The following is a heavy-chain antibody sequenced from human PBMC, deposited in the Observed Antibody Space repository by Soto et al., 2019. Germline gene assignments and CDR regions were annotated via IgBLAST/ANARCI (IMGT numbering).Heavy chain of an antibody. J-gene: IGHJ5*02. D-gene: IGHD2-15*01. Sequence: QVQLVQSGAGVKKPGSSVKVSCKASGGTFSSYAISWVRQAPGQGLEWMGGIIPIFGTANYAQKFQGRVTITADESTSTAYIELSSLRSEDTAVYYCARDLVVVVAATLGWFDPWGQGTLVTVSS. CDR2: IIPIFGTA. CDR1: GGTFSSYA. CDR3: ARDLVVVVAATLGWFDP. V-gene: IGHV1-69*01.